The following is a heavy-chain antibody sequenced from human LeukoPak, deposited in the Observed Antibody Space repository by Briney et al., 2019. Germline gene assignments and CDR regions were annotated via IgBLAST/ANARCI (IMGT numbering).Heavy chain of an antibody. Sequence: GGSLRLSCAASGFTFSSYWMSWVRQAPGKGLEWVANIKQDGSEKYYVDSVKGRFTISRDNAKNSMYLQMNSLRAEDTAVYYCARNEAGRYYYGMDVWGQGTTVTVSS. CDR1: GFTFSSYW. CDR3: ARNEAGRYYYGMDV. D-gene: IGHD3-10*01. CDR2: IKQDGSEK. J-gene: IGHJ6*02. V-gene: IGHV3-7*01.